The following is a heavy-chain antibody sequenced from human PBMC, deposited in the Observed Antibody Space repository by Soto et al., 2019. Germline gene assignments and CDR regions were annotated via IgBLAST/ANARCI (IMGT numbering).Heavy chain of an antibody. CDR3: ARPANTVADHFDL. D-gene: IGHD4-17*01. J-gene: IGHJ4*02. CDR1: GYTFTIYW. Sequence: PGESLKISCQVSGYTFTIYWIGLVRQLPGKGLEWMGIIYPSDSDTRCNPSFQGQVTISADQSINTAYLQWDSLTASDTAIYYCARPANTVADHFDLWGQGTPVTVSS. V-gene: IGHV5-51*01. CDR2: IYPSDSDT.